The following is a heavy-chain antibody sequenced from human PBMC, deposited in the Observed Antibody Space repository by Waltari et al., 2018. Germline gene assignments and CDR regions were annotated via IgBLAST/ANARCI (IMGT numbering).Heavy chain of an antibody. J-gene: IGHJ5*02. CDR3: ARADRGRSGKYASPAWGP. CDR2: INHSGST. V-gene: IGHV4-34*01. Sequence: QVQLQQWGAGLLKPSETLSLTCAVYGGGSFSDYYWNWIRQPPGTGLEWLGEINHSGSTNYNPSLKNRLTISLDTSKTQFSLKMRSVTAADTAVYYCARADRGRSGKYASPAWGPWGQGTLVTVSS. D-gene: IGHD1-26*01. CDR1: GGGSFSDYY.